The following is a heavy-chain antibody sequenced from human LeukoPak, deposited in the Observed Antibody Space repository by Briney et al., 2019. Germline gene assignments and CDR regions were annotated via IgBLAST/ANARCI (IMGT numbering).Heavy chain of an antibody. CDR1: GGSFSGYY. CDR3: ARDAYYYDSSEYFQH. Sequence: SETLSLTCAVYGGSFSGYYWSWIRQPPGKGLEWIGEINHSGSTNYNPSLKSRVTISVNTSKNQFSLKLSSVTAADTAVYYRARDAYYYDSSEYFQHWGQGTLVTVSS. J-gene: IGHJ1*01. D-gene: IGHD3-22*01. CDR2: INHSGST. V-gene: IGHV4-34*01.